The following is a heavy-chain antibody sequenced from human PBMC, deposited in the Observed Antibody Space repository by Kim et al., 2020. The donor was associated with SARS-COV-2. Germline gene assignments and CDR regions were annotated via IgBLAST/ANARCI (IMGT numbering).Heavy chain of an antibody. D-gene: IGHD3-3*01. J-gene: IGHJ5*02. CDR2: IYYSGST. CDR3: ARVLGAITIFGVVIVNWFDP. Sequence: SETLSRTCTASGGSISSGGYYWSWIRQHPGKGLEWIGYIYYSGSTYYNPSLKSRVTISVETSKNQFSLKLSSVTAADTAAYYCARVLGAITIFGVVIVNWFDPWGQGTLVTVSS. V-gene: IGHV4-31*03. CDR1: GGSISSGGYY.